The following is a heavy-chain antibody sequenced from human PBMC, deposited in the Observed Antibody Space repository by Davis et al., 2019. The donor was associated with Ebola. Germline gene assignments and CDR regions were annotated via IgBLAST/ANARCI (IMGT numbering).Heavy chain of an antibody. J-gene: IGHJ5*02. CDR1: GYTFTSYA. D-gene: IGHD4-17*01. CDR2: INAGNGNT. CDR3: ARNGDYDPWFDP. Sequence: AASVKVSCKASGYTFTSYAMHWVRQAPGQRLEWMGWINAGNGNTKYSQKFQGRVTITRDTSASTAYMELNSVRPEDTAVYYCARNGDYDPWFDPWGQGTLVTVSS. V-gene: IGHV1-3*01.